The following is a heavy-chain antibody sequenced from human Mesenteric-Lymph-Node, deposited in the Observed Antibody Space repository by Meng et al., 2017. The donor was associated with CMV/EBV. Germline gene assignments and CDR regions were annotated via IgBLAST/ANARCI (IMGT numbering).Heavy chain of an antibody. J-gene: IGHJ6*02. CDR1: GFTVSSNY. D-gene: IGHD3-10*01. Sequence: GGSLRLSCAASGFTVSSNYMSWVRQAPGKGLEWVSVIYSGGSTYYADSVKGRFTISRDNSKNTLYLQMNSLRAEDTAVYYCARDPRALERSGAGMDVWGQGTTVTVS. V-gene: IGHV3-53*01. CDR3: ARDPRALERSGAGMDV. CDR2: IYSGGST.